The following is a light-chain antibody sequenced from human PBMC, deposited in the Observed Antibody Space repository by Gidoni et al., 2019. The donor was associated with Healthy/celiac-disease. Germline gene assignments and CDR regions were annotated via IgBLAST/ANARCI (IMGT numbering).Light chain of an antibody. Sequence: SYELTQPPSVSGSPGQTASITCSGDKLGDIYDCWYQQKPGPSPVLVSYQDSKRPSGIPARFSGSTSGNTATLTIGGTQAMDEADYYCQAWDSSTVVFGGGTKLTVL. V-gene: IGLV3-1*01. CDR3: QAWDSSTVV. J-gene: IGLJ2*01. CDR1: KLGDIY. CDR2: QDS.